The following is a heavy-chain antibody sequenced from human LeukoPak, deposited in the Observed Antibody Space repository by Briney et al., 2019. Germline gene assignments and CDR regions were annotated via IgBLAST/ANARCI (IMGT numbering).Heavy chain of an antibody. CDR2: INSDGSST. Sequence: PGGSLRLSCAASGFTFSSYWMHWVRQAPGKGLVWVSRINSDGSSTSYADSVKGRFTISRDNAKNTLYLQMNSLRAEDTAVYYCARGPTYDYVWGSYRYWGQGTLVTVPS. D-gene: IGHD3-16*02. J-gene: IGHJ4*02. CDR3: ARGPTYDYVWGSYRY. CDR1: GFTFSSYW. V-gene: IGHV3-74*01.